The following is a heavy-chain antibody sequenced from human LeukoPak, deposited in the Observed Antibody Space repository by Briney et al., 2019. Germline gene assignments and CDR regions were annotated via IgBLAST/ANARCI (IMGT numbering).Heavy chain of an antibody. CDR2: INPNDGGT. V-gene: IGHV1-2*02. CDR1: GYTFTGYY. D-gene: IGHD2-2*01. Sequence: ASVKVSCKASGYTFTGYYMHWVRQAPGQGLEWMGWINPNDGGTNYAQKFQGRVTMTRDTSISTAYMELSSLRSDDTAVYYCARAAGTPTTTSYNRFDPWGQGTLVTVSS. CDR3: ARAAGTPTTTSYNRFDP. J-gene: IGHJ5*02.